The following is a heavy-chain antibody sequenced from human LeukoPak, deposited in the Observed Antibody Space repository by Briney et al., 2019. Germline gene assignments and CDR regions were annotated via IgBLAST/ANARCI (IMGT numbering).Heavy chain of an antibody. J-gene: IGHJ6*03. CDR2: ISAYNGNT. CDR3: AREKVEHYYYYYYMDV. Sequence: ASVKVSFKASGYTFTSYGISWVRQAPGQGLEWMGWISAYNGNTNYAQKLQGRVTMTTDTSTSTAYMELRGLRSDDTAVYYCAREKVEHYYYYYYMDVWGKGITVTVSS. V-gene: IGHV1-18*01. D-gene: IGHD1-1*01. CDR1: GYTFTSYG.